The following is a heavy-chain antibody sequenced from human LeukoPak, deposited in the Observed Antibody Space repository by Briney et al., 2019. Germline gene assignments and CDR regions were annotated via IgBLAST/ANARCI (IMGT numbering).Heavy chain of an antibody. V-gene: IGHV1-18*01. Sequence: ASVKVSCKASGYTFTSYGISWVRQAPGQGLEWMGRISAYNGNTNYAQKLQGRVTMTTDTSTSTAYMELRSLRSDDTAVYYCARDARGGSYGVSDYWGQGTLVTVSS. CDR2: ISAYNGNT. CDR1: GYTFTSYG. D-gene: IGHD1-26*01. CDR3: ARDARGGSYGVSDY. J-gene: IGHJ4*02.